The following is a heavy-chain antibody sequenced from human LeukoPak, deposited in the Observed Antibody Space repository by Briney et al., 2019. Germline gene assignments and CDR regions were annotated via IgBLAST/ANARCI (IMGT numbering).Heavy chain of an antibody. CDR3: ARDRGGSRSDC. CDR1: GFTVSTKY. Sequence: PGGSLRLSCAASGFTVSTKYMSGVRQAPGKGLEWVSLIYSGGTTYYADSVKGRFTISRDNSKNTLYLQMNSLRAEDTAVYYCARDRGGSRSDCWGQGTLVTVSS. J-gene: IGHJ4*02. V-gene: IGHV3-66*01. CDR2: IYSGGTT. D-gene: IGHD6-13*01.